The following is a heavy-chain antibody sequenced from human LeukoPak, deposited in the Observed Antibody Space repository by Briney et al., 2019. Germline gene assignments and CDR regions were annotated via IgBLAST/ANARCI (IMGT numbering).Heavy chain of an antibody. V-gene: IGHV4-34*01. Sequence: SETLSLTCAVYGGSFSGYYWSWIRQPPGKGLEWIGEINHSGSTNYNPSLKSRVTISVDTSENQFSLKLSSVTAADTAVYYCARGQNSYYGRSTHYYFDYWGQGTLVTVSS. CDR2: INHSGST. CDR1: GGSFSGYY. D-gene: IGHD3-10*01. CDR3: ARGQNSYYGRSTHYYFDY. J-gene: IGHJ4*02.